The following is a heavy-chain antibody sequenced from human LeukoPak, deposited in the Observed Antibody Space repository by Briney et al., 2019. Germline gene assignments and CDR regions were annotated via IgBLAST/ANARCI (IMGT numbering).Heavy chain of an antibody. Sequence: GGSLRLSCAASGLTGSRNYVSWVRQAPGKGLEWVSAIHTSGDSCYADSVKGRFTISRDTSKNTLYLQINSLRVEDTAVYYCIVFGDSNHWGQGTLVTVSS. CDR3: IVFGDSNH. D-gene: IGHD4-17*01. CDR1: GLTGSRNY. CDR2: IHTSGDS. J-gene: IGHJ5*02. V-gene: IGHV3-53*01.